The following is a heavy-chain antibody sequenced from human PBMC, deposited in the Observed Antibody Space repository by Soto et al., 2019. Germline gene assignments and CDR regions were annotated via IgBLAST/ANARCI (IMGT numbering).Heavy chain of an antibody. J-gene: IGHJ4*02. CDR3: ARDQGLGYSLPDF. Sequence: ASVKVSCKASGFTFSGFYLHWVRQAPGQGLEWMGWINPNSGGTRYAMKFEGRVTMTRDTSIRTVYMELTRLRSDDTALYYCARDQGLGYSLPDFWGQGNPVAVSS. CDR2: INPNSGGT. D-gene: IGHD2-15*01. CDR1: GFTFSGFY. V-gene: IGHV1-2*02.